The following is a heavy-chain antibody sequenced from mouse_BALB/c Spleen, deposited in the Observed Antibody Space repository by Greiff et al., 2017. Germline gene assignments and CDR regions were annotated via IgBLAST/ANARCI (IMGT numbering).Heavy chain of an antibody. D-gene: IGHD2-14*01. CDR1: GYSITSGYY. CDR3: ARDWRYGGDY. V-gene: IGHV3-6*02. Sequence: EVKLMESGPGLVKPSQSLSLTCSVTGYSITSGYYWNWIRQFPGNKLEWMGYISYDGSNNYNPSLKNRISITRDTSKNQFFLKLNSVTTEDTATYYCARDWRYGGDYWGQGTSVTVSS. J-gene: IGHJ4*01. CDR2: ISYDGSN.